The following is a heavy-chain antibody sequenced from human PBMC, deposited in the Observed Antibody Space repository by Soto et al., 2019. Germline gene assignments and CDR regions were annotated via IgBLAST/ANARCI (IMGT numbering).Heavy chain of an antibody. V-gene: IGHV5-10-1*01. J-gene: IGHJ5*02. CDR2: IDPSDSYT. CDR1: GYSFASYW. Sequence: GESLKISCKGSGYSFASYWISWVRQMPGKGLEWMGRIDPSDSYTNYSPSFQGHVTISADKSISTAYLQWSSLKASDTAMYYCARLGGSGSYYLDWFDPWGQGTLVTVSS. CDR3: ARLGGSGSYYLDWFDP. D-gene: IGHD3-10*01.